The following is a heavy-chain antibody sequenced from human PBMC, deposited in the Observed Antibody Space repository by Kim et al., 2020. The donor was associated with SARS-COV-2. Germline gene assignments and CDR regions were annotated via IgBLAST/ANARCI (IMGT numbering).Heavy chain of an antibody. J-gene: IGHJ4*02. Sequence: GGSLRLSCAASGFTFSSYSMNWVRQAPGKGLEWVSSISSSSSYIYYADSVKGRFTISRDNAKNSLYLQMNSLRAEDTAVYYCAKRGFYYDSSGTGYYFDYWGQGTLVTVSS. V-gene: IGHV3-21*01. CDR1: GFTFSSYS. CDR2: ISSSSSYI. D-gene: IGHD3-22*01. CDR3: AKRGFYYDSSGTGYYFDY.